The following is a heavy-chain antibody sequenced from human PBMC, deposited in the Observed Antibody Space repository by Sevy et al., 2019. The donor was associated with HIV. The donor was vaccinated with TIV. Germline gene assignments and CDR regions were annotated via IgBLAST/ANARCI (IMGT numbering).Heavy chain of an antibody. CDR1: GFDFSIYS. J-gene: IGHJ4*02. Sequence: GGSLRLSCAASGFDFSIYSMSWVRQAPGKGLEWVSTLSFGCGKINYADSVKGRFTISRDNSKGSWYLQMNNMRVEDTAVYYCAREGCTKPHDYWGQGTLVTVSS. CDR3: AREGCTKPHDY. V-gene: IGHV3-23*01. D-gene: IGHD2-8*01. CDR2: LSFGCGKI.